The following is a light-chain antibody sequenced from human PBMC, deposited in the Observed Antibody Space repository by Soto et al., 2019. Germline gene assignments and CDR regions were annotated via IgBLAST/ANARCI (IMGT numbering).Light chain of an antibody. CDR1: KNDIGFYDF. CDR2: EVV. CDR3: KSYAGSNTYV. J-gene: IGLJ1*01. V-gene: IGLV2-8*01. Sequence: QSVLTQPPSASGSPGQSVTISFTGTKNDIGFYDFVSWYQHHPGKAPRLIIYEVVQRPSVVPDRFSGSKSGNTASLTVSGLQAADEADYFCKSYAGSNTYVFGSGTNVTVL.